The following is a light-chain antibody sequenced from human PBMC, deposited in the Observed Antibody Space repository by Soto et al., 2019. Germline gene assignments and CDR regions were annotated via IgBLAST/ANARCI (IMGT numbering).Light chain of an antibody. Sequence: SGTVRVWVSVTGGASQGISTWLAWYQQKPGKAPKFLIHGASNLQSVVPSRFSRRGSGTDSALPINRLHSEEFAVYYCQQYNTAPRTYGQGTKVDIK. V-gene: IGKV1D-16*01. CDR3: QQYNTAPRT. CDR1: QGISTW. J-gene: IGKJ1*01. CDR2: GAS.